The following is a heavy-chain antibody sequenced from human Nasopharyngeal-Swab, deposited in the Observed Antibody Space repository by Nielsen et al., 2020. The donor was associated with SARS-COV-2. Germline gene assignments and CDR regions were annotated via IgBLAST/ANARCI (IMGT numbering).Heavy chain of an antibody. Sequence: WVRQAPGQGLEWMGWISAYNGNTNYAQKLQGRVTMTTDTSTSTAYMELRSLRSDDTAVYYYARDGYSSSSVYYYYYYGMDVWGQGTTVTVSS. D-gene: IGHD6-6*01. V-gene: IGHV1-18*01. CDR3: ARDGYSSSSVYYYYYYGMDV. J-gene: IGHJ6*02. CDR2: ISAYNGNT.